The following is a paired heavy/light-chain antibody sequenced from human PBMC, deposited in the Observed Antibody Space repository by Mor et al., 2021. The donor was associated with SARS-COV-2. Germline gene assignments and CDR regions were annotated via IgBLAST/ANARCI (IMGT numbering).Light chain of an antibody. CDR2: GKN. V-gene: IGLV3-19*01. Sequence: SSELTQDPAVSVALGQTVRITCQGDSLRSYYASWYQQKPGQAPVLVIYGKNNRPSGIPDRFSGSSSGNTASLTITGAQAEDEADYYCNSRDSSGNHLPNYVFGTGTKVTVL. CDR1: SLRSYY. J-gene: IGLJ1*01. CDR3: NSRDSSGNHLPNYV.
Heavy chain of an antibody. Sequence: QVQLVQSGAEVKKPGASVKVSCKASGYTFTSYDINWVRQATGQGLEWMGWMNPNSGNTGYAQKFQGRVTMTRNTSISTAYMELSSLRSEDTAVYYCARDLGYGVPISYYYYGMDVWGQGTTVTVSS. V-gene: IGHV1-8*01. D-gene: IGHD2-2*01. CDR2: MNPNSGNT. J-gene: IGHJ6*02. CDR1: GYTFTSYD. CDR3: ARDLGYGVPISYYYYGMDV.